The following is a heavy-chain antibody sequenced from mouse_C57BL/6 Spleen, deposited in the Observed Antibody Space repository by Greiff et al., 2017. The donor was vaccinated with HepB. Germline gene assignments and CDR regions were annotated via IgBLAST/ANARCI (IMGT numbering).Heavy chain of an antibody. CDR3: ERLTSSLDLDV. D-gene: IGHD2-12*01. Sequence: QVQLQQSGPELVKPGASVKISCKASGYAFSSSWMNWVKQRPGKGLEWIGRIYPGDGDTNYNGKFKGKATLAADKSSSTANMQLSSLRSEDSAVEFCERLTSSLDLDVWGTGTTVTVAS. CDR2: IYPGDGDT. V-gene: IGHV1-82*01. J-gene: IGHJ1*03. CDR1: GYAFSSSW.